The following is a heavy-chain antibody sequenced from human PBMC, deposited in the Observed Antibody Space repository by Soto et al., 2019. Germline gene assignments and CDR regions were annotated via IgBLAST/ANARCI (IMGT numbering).Heavy chain of an antibody. Sequence: QVQLVQSGAEVKKPGASVKVSCKASGYTFTSYGISWVRQAPGQGLEWMGWISAYNGNTNYAQKLQGRVTMTTDTANTTDAQKLQGKGTMTPDPSASTAYMELRSLRSDDAAVYYCARDPGYFDWLLGVPDNWFDPWGQGTLVTVSS. CDR2: ISAYNGNT. V-gene: IGHV1-18*01. D-gene: IGHD3-9*01. J-gene: IGHJ5*02. CDR3: ARDPGYFDWLLGVPDNWFDP. CDR1: GYTFTSYG.